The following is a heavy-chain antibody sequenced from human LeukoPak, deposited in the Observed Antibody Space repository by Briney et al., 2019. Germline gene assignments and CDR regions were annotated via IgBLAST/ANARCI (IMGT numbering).Heavy chain of an antibody. J-gene: IGHJ4*02. V-gene: IGHV3-30*18. CDR2: ISSDGSNN. CDR3: AKDGPPTVTRGSFDY. D-gene: IGHD4-11*01. Sequence: GRSLRLSCAASGFTFSSYGMHWVRQAPGKGLEWVALISSDGSNNYYANSVKGRFTISRDNSKNTLYLQMNSLRAEDTAVYYCAKDGPPTVTRGSFDYWGRGTLVTVSS. CDR1: GFTFSSYG.